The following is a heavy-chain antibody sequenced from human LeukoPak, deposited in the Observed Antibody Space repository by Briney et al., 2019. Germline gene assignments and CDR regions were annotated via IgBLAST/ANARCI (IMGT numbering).Heavy chain of an antibody. CDR3: AKAEGIAAAGTWEDYYYMDV. J-gene: IGHJ6*03. V-gene: IGHV3-23*01. CDR1: GFTFSSYA. D-gene: IGHD6-13*01. CDR2: ISGSGGST. Sequence: PGGSLRLSCAASGFTFSSYAMSWVRQAPGKGLEWVSAISGSGGSTYYADSVKGRYTISRDNSKNTLYLQMNSLRAEDTAVYYCAKAEGIAAAGTWEDYYYMDVWGKGTTVTVSS.